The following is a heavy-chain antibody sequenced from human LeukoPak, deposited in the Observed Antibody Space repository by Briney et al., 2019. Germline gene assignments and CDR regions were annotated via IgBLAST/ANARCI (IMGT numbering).Heavy chain of an antibody. D-gene: IGHD2-15*01. Sequence: ASVKVSLKASGYTFTSYDINWVRQATGQGLEWMGWMNPNSGNTGYAQKFQGRVTITRNTSISTAYMELSSLRSEDTAVYYCARDIVVVVAATSVNLDPWGQGTLVTVSS. CDR1: GYTFTSYD. CDR2: MNPNSGNT. J-gene: IGHJ5*02. CDR3: ARDIVVVVAATSVNLDP. V-gene: IGHV1-8*03.